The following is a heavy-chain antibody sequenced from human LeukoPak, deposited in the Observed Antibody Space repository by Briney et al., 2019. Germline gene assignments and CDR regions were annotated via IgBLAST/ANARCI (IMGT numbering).Heavy chain of an antibody. CDR2: ISSSGSRI. V-gene: IGHV3-48*03. CDR3: ARAGEYSSSLGDAFDI. CDR1: GFTFSSYE. J-gene: IGHJ3*02. D-gene: IGHD6-6*01. Sequence: GGSLRLSCAASGFTFSSYEMKWVRQAPGKGLEWISHISSSGSRIYYADSVKGGFTISRDNAKNSLYLQMNGMRVEDTAVYYCARAGEYSSSLGDAFDIWGQGTMVTVSS.